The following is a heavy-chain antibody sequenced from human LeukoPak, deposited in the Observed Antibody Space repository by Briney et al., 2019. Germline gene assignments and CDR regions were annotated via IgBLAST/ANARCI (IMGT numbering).Heavy chain of an antibody. CDR3: ASRDYGDSQGGFDY. V-gene: IGHV4-39*07. CDR2: IYYRGST. CDR1: GGSISSSSYN. D-gene: IGHD4-17*01. J-gene: IGHJ4*02. Sequence: SETLSLTCTVSGGSISSSSYNWGWIRQPPGKGLEWIGSIYYRGSTYHNPSLKSRVSISVDRSKNQFSLKLSSVTAADTAVYYCASRDYGDSQGGFDYWGQGTLVTVSS.